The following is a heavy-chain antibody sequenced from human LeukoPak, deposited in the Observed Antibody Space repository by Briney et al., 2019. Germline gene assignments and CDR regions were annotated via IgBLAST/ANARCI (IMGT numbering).Heavy chain of an antibody. CDR3: AGAEHIVVVPRGLYLDS. CDR1: GGSSSGYY. CDR2: INHSGST. V-gene: IGHV4-34*01. D-gene: IGHD2-21*01. Sequence: PSETLSLTCAVYGGSSSGYYWSWIRQPPGKGLEWIGEINHSGSTNYNPSLKSRVTISVDTSKNQFSLKLNSVTAADTAVYYCAGAEHIVVVPRGLYLDSWGQGTLVTVSS. J-gene: IGHJ4*02.